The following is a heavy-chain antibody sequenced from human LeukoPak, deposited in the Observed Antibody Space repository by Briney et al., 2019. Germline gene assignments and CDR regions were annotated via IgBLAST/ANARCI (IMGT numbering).Heavy chain of an antibody. CDR2: IYSSGST. CDR3: AREGRFLEWLSNY. D-gene: IGHD3-3*01. V-gene: IGHV4-39*02. J-gene: IGHJ4*02. Sequence: PSETLSLTCTVSGGSISSSSYYWGWIRQPPGKGLEWIGSIYSSGSTYYNPSLKSRVTISVDTSKNQFSLKLSSVTAADTAVYYCAREGRFLEWLSNYWGQGTLVTVSS. CDR1: GGSISSSSYY.